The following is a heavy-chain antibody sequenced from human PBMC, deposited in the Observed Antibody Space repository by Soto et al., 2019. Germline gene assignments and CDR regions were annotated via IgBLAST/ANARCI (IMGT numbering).Heavy chain of an antibody. J-gene: IGHJ3*02. Sequence: ASVKVSCKASGYTFTGYYMHWVRQAPGQGLEWMGWINPNSGGTNYAQKFQGWVTMTRDTSISTAYMELSRLRSDDTAVYYCARVLGSPPRDIVVVVAANGAFDIWGQGTMVTVSS. CDR2: INPNSGGT. D-gene: IGHD2-15*01. V-gene: IGHV1-2*04. CDR1: GYTFTGYY. CDR3: ARVLGSPPRDIVVVVAANGAFDI.